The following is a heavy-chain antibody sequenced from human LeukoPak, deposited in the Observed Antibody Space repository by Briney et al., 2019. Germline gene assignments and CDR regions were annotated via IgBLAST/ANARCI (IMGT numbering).Heavy chain of an antibody. CDR3: AKTRQQQLKIYYFDY. V-gene: IGHV3-23*01. CDR2: ISGSGGST. CDR1: GGSLSGYY. J-gene: IGHJ4*02. Sequence: PSETLSLTCAVYGGSLSGYYWSWVRQAPGKGLEWVSAISGSGGSTYYADSVKGRFTISRDNSKNTLYLQMNSLRAEDTAVYYCAKTRQQQLKIYYFDYWGQGTLVTVSS. D-gene: IGHD6-13*01.